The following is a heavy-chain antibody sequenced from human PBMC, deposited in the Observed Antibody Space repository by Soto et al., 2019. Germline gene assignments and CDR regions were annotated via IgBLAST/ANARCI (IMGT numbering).Heavy chain of an antibody. CDR3: AREGGGYRFDY. CDR2: IFYSGHL. Sequence: SETLSLTCVGVSFGTYYWSWIRQPPGKGLEWLGYIFYSGHLKYNPSLKSRLTISVDPPKNQISLRLTSVTAADTAVYYCAREGGGYRFDYWGQGALVTVSS. CDR1: VSFGTYY. V-gene: IGHV4-59*01. J-gene: IGHJ4*02. D-gene: IGHD1-26*01.